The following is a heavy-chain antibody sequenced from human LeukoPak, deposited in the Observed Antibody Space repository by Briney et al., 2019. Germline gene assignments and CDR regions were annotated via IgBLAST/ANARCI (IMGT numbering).Heavy chain of an antibody. Sequence: GASLRLSCAASGFTFSSYWMSWVRQAPGKGLEWVANIKQDGSEKYYVDSVKGRFTISRDNAKNSLYLQMNSLRAEDTAVYYCARDYSDYVWGSYRFDYWGQGTLVTVSS. J-gene: IGHJ4*02. CDR3: ARDYSDYVWGSYRFDY. D-gene: IGHD3-16*02. CDR2: IKQDGSEK. V-gene: IGHV3-7*01. CDR1: GFTFSSYW.